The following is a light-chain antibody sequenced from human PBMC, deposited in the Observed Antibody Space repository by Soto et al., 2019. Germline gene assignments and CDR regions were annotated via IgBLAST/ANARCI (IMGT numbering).Light chain of an antibody. CDR3: QRYDNWPLT. J-gene: IGKJ4*01. CDR2: HTS. Sequence: EIVVTQSPALVSVSPGESATLSCRASQSISGNLAWYQQKPGLAPRLLIYHTSTRATGVPARFSGSGSGTEFSLTISSLQSEDFAVYYCQRYDNWPLTFGGGTKVDIK. V-gene: IGKV3-15*01. CDR1: QSISGN.